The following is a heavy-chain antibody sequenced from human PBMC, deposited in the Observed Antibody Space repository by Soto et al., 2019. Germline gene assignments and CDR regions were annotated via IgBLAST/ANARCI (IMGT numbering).Heavy chain of an antibody. CDR1: GYSFTSYW. J-gene: IGHJ6*02. V-gene: IGHV5-51*01. CDR2: IYPGDSDI. Sequence: GESLKISCKGSGYSFTSYWIGWVRQMPGKGLEWMGIIYPGDSDIRYSPSFQGQVTISADKSISTAYLQWSSLKASDTAMYYCARHYCSGGSCYRNGMDVWGQGTTVTVSS. CDR3: ARHYCSGGSCYRNGMDV. D-gene: IGHD2-15*01.